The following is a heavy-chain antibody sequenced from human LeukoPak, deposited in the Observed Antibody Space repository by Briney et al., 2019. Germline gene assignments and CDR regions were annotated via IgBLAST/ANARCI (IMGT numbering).Heavy chain of an antibody. J-gene: IGHJ3*01. CDR1: GFTFSSYG. CDR2: IWANGNNK. D-gene: IGHD3-10*01. Sequence: GGSLRLSCGASGFTFSSYGMHWVRQAPGKGLEWVAVIWANGNNKYYADFVRGRFTFSRDNSKNMVFLQMNNLRADDTAVYYCVRESGPFGAFDVWGRGTMVTVSS. CDR3: VRESGPFGAFDV. V-gene: IGHV3-33*08.